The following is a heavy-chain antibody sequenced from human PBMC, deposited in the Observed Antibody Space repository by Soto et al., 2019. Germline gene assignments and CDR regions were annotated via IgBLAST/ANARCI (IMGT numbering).Heavy chain of an antibody. V-gene: IGHV1-18*04. CDR2: ITVYSGTT. J-gene: IGHJ3*01. CDR1: GYTFTNNG. D-gene: IGHD2-21*02. CDR3: ARPQRGDDVKNACDL. Sequence: ASVKVSCKASGYTFTNNGLSWVRQAPGQGLEWMGWITVYSGTTDHVQKFRGRVSMTTDTSTNTAYMELASLRSDDTAVHYCARPQRGDDVKNACDLWGQGTMVTVSS.